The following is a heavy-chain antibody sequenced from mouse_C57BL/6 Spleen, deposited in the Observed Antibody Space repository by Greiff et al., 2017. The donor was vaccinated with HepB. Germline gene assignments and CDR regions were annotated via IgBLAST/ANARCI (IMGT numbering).Heavy chain of an antibody. Sequence: EVQGVESGGGLVKPGGSLKLSCAASGFTFSDYGMHWVRQAPEKGLEWVAYISSVSSTIYYADTVKGRFTISRDNAKNTLFLQMTSLRSEDTAMYYCARPFYYDYYMAMDYWGQGTSVTVAS. J-gene: IGHJ4*01. CDR1: GFTFSDYG. D-gene: IGHD2-4*01. CDR2: ISSVSSTI. CDR3: ARPFYYDYYMAMDY. V-gene: IGHV5-17*01.